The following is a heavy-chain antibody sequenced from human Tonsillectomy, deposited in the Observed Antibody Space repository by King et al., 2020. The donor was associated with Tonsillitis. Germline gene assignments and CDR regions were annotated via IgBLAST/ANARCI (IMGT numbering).Heavy chain of an antibody. Sequence: VQLVESGGGVVQPGRSLRLSCAASGFTFSSYGMHWVRQAPGKGLEWVAFIIYDGSDEYYADSVKGRFTISRDNSKNTLYLQGNSLRPEDTAVYYCAKDPPTLAWGQGTLVTVSS. CDR1: GFTFSSYG. V-gene: IGHV3-30*18. CDR3: AKDPPTLA. CDR2: IIYDGSDE. J-gene: IGHJ5*02.